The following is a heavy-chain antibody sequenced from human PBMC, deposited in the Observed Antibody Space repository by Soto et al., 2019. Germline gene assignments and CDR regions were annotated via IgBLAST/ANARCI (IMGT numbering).Heavy chain of an antibody. V-gene: IGHV1-3*01. J-gene: IGHJ4*02. CDR1: GYTFISYA. Sequence: ASVKVSCKASGYTFISYAIHWVRQAPGQRLEWMGWINAGNGNTKYSQKFQGRVTVTRDTSASTAYMELTSLRSEDTAVYYCARELQGLYYFDYWGQGTLVTV. CDR2: INAGNGNT. D-gene: IGHD2-15*01. CDR3: ARELQGLYYFDY.